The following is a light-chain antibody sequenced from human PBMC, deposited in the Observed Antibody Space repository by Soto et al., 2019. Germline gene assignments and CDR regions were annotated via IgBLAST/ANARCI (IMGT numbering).Light chain of an antibody. Sequence: QSVLTQPPSVSGAPGQRVTISCTGSSPNIGAGYDVHWYQQLPGTAPKLLIYGNSNRPSGVPDRFSGSKSGTSGSLTITGLQAEDEADYYCQTYDSSLSGYVFGTGTKVT. CDR3: QTYDSSLSGYV. V-gene: IGLV1-40*01. J-gene: IGLJ1*01. CDR2: GNS. CDR1: SPNIGAGYD.